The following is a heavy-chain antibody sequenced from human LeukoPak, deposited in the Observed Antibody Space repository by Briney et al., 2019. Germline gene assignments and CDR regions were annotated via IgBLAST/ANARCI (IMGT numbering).Heavy chain of an antibody. CDR2: FYYSGST. D-gene: IGHD6-13*01. CDR1: GGSISSSSYY. CDR3: ARTGYSSSWYLTYYYYGMDV. V-gene: IGHV4-39*01. Sequence: PSETLSLTCTVSGGSISSSSYYWSWIRQPPGKGLEWIGSFYYSGSTYYNPSLKSRVTISVDTSKNQFSLKLSSVTAADTAVYYCARTGYSSSWYLTYYYYGMDVWGQGTTVTVSS. J-gene: IGHJ6*02.